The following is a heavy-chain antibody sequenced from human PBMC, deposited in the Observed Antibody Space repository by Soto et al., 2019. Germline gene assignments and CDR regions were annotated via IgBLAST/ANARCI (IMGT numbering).Heavy chain of an antibody. CDR3: ARRLYDRAEDGFDV. Sequence: QVQLVQSGAEVREPGSSVKVSCKASGGTFSTYTIYWVRQAPGQGLEWMGRIIPLFGTAKYAQNFQDRVTITAEESTSTAYMELSSLRSEDTAVYYCARRLYDRAEDGFDVWGEGTAVTVSA. CDR2: IIPLFGTA. V-gene: IGHV1-69*18. CDR1: GGTFSTYT. J-gene: IGHJ3*01. D-gene: IGHD3-22*01.